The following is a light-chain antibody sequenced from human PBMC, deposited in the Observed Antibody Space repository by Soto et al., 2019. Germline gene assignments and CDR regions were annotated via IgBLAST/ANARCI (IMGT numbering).Light chain of an antibody. CDR3: QQYENWPPALT. CDR2: GAS. CDR1: QGVSSS. Sequence: EIVMTQSPATLSVSPGERATLSCRASQGVSSSLAWYQQKPGQAPRLLFFGASTRATGIPARFSGSGSGTEFTLTISSLRSEDFAVYYCQQYENWPPALTGGQGTRLEIK. V-gene: IGKV3-15*01. J-gene: IGKJ5*01.